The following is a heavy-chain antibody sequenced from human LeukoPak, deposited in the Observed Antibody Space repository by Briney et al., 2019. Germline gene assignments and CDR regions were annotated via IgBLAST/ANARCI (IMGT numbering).Heavy chain of an antibody. CDR3: ARDGPRLTSGGVIGDYYYYYMDV. CDR1: GYTFTSYG. CDR2: ISAYNGNT. V-gene: IGHV1-18*01. D-gene: IGHD3-16*02. Sequence: ASVKVSCKASGYTFTSYGISWVRQAPGQGLEWMGWISAYNGNTNYAQKLQGRVTMTTDTSTSTAYMELRSLRSDDTAVYYCARDGPRLTSGGVIGDYYYYYMDVWGKGTTVTISS. J-gene: IGHJ6*03.